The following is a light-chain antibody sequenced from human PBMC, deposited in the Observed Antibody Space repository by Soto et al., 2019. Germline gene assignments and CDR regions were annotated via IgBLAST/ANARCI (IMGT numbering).Light chain of an antibody. Sequence: QSALTQPRSVSGSPGQSVTISCTGTSSDVGAYNYVSWFQQHPGKAPKLMMSDVSKRPSGVPDRFSGSKSGTTASLTISGLQAEDEADYYCSSYTSSSTYYVFGTGTKLTVL. J-gene: IGLJ1*01. CDR3: SSYTSSSTYYV. V-gene: IGLV2-11*01. CDR1: SSDVGAYNY. CDR2: DVS.